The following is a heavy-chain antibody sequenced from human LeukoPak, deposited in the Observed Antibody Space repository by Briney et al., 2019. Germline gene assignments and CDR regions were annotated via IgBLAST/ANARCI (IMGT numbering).Heavy chain of an antibody. CDR1: GGSISSYY. CDR2: IYYSGST. V-gene: IGHV4-59*08. J-gene: IGHJ5*02. CDR3: ARCIGFGELWENWFDP. D-gene: IGHD3-10*01. Sequence: SETLSLTCTVSGGSISSYYWSWIRQPPGKGLEWIGYIYYSGSTNYNPSLKSRVTISVDTSKNQFSLKLGSVTAADTAVYYCARCIGFGELWENWFDPWGQGTLVTVSS.